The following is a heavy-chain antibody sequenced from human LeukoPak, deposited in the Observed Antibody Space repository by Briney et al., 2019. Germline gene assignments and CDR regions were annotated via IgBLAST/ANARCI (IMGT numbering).Heavy chain of an antibody. D-gene: IGHD2-15*01. CDR1: GYSFTTYW. Sequence: PGESPKISCKGSGYSFTTYWIGWVRQMPGKGLEWMGIIYPGDSDTRYSPSFQGQVTISADKSIGTAYLQWSSLKASDTAMYYCARARYCSGGSCYAEYWGQGTLASVSS. CDR3: ARARYCSGGSCYAEY. V-gene: IGHV5-51*01. J-gene: IGHJ4*02. CDR2: IYPGDSDT.